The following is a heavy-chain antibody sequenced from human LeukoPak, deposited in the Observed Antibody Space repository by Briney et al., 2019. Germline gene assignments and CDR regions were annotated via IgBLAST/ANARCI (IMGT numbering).Heavy chain of an antibody. CDR3: ANLLSIVGAKAFDY. V-gene: IGHV3-43*02. J-gene: IGHJ4*02. CDR1: GFTFDDYA. Sequence: KSGGSLRLSCAASGFTFDDYAMHWVRQAPGKGLEWVSLISGDGGSTYYADSVKGRFTISRDNSKNSLYLQMNSLRTEDTALYYCANLLSIVGAKAFDYWGQGTLVTVSS. CDR2: ISGDGGST. D-gene: IGHD1-26*01.